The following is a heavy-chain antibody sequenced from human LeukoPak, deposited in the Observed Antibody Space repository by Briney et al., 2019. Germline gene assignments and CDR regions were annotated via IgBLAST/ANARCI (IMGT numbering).Heavy chain of an antibody. CDR1: GFTFSSYE. CDR2: ISSSGSTI. Sequence: GGSLRLSCAASGFTFSSYEMNWVRQAPGKGLEWVSYISSSGSTIYYADSVQGRFTISRDNAKNSLYLQMSSPRAEDTAVYYCARNDYNFDYWGQGTLVTVSS. V-gene: IGHV3-48*03. CDR3: ARNDYNFDY. D-gene: IGHD3-16*01. J-gene: IGHJ4*02.